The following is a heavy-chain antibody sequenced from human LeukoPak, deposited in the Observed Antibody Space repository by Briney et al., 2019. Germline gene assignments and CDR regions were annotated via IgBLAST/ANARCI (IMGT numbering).Heavy chain of an antibody. V-gene: IGHV1-46*01. Sequence: ASVKVSCKASGYTLTSYYMHWVRQAPGQGLEWMGIINPSGGSTSCAQKFQGRVTMTRDTSTSTVYMELSSLRSEDTAVYYCARSRSGYDYYFGYWGQGTLVTVSS. J-gene: IGHJ4*02. CDR2: INPSGGST. CDR1: GYTLTSYY. CDR3: ARSRSGYDYYFGY. D-gene: IGHD5-12*01.